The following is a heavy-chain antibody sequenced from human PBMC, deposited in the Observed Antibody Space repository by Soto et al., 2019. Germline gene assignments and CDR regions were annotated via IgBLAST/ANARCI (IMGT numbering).Heavy chain of an antibody. CDR2: IYYSGST. Sequence: SETLSLTCTVSGGSISSYYWSWIRQPPGKGLEWIGYIYYSGSTNYNPSLKSRVTISVDTSKNQFSLKLSSVTAADTAVYYCAREAVAGTSFDYWGQGTLVTVSS. D-gene: IGHD6-19*01. CDR3: AREAVAGTSFDY. V-gene: IGHV4-59*01. J-gene: IGHJ4*02. CDR1: GGSISSYY.